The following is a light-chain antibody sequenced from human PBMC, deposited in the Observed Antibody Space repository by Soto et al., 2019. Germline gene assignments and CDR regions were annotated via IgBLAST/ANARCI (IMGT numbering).Light chain of an antibody. J-gene: IGKJ4*01. V-gene: IGKV3-15*01. CDR2: YAS. Sequence: EIVMTQSPATLSVSPGERATLSCRASQSVSSNLAWYQHKPGQAPGLLIYYASTRATGIPARFSGSGSGTEFTLTISSLQSEDFAVFYCQQYDNWPLSFGGGTKVEIK. CDR1: QSVSSN. CDR3: QQYDNWPLS.